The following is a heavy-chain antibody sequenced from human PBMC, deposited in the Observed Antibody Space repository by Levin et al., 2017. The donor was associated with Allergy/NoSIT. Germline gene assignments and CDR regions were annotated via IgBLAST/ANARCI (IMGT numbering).Heavy chain of an antibody. D-gene: IGHD3-9*01. J-gene: IGHJ5*02. CDR2: IHPGDSNA. CDR3: ARRAYDHDLMAGDNWFDP. Sequence: AASVKVSCKISGPRFTSYWIAWVRQMPEKGLEWMGIIHPGDSNAQYSPSVQGQVTISADTSITTAYLQWNSLKESDTAIYYCARRAYDHDLMAGDNWFDPWGQGTLVTVSS. V-gene: IGHV5-51*01. CDR1: GPRFTSYW.